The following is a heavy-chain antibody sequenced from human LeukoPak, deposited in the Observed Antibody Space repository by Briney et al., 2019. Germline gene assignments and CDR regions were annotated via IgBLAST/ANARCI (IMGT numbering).Heavy chain of an antibody. D-gene: IGHD2-15*01. CDR3: AKGDCSGGSCYSVFDY. CDR1: GFTFDDYA. V-gene: IGHV3-43*02. J-gene: IGHJ4*02. Sequence: QPGGSLRLSCAASGFTFDDYAMHWVRQAPGKGLEWVSLISGDGGSTYYADSVKGRFTISRDNSKNSLYLQMNSLRTEDTALYYCAKGDCSGGSCYSVFDYWGQGTLVTVSS. CDR2: ISGDGGST.